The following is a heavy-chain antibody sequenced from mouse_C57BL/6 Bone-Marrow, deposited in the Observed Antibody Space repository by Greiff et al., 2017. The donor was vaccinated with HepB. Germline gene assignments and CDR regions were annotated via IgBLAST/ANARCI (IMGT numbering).Heavy chain of an antibody. J-gene: IGHJ4*01. CDR3: TRREGFITTEVEAMDY. CDR1: GYTFTDYE. D-gene: IGHD1-1*01. V-gene: IGHV1-15*01. Sequence: VQLQQSGAELVRPGASVTLSCKASGYTFTDYEMHWVKQTPVHGLEWIGAIDPETGGTAYNQKFKGKAILTADKSSSTSYMELRSLTSEDSAVYYCTRREGFITTEVEAMDYWGQGTSVTVSS. CDR2: IDPETGGT.